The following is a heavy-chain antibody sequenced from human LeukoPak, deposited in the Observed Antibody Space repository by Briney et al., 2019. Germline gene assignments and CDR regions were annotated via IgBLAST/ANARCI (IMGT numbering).Heavy chain of an antibody. CDR1: GGTFSKYT. Sequence: ASVKVSCKASGGTFSKYTISWVRQRPGQGLEWMGGITPLFGTANYAQKFQGRVTITADESTSTAYMELSSLRSEDTAVYYCARDRGVTIFGVVLENNWFDPWGQGTLVTVSS. CDR3: ARDRGVTIFGVVLENNWFDP. V-gene: IGHV1-69*13. J-gene: IGHJ5*02. D-gene: IGHD3-3*01. CDR2: ITPLFGTA.